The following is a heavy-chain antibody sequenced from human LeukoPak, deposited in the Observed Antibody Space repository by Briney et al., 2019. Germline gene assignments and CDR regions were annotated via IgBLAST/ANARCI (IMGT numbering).Heavy chain of an antibody. CDR1: GYTFTGYY. CDR3: AGLAAAGHNWFDP. V-gene: IGHV1-2*02. CDR2: INPNSGGT. J-gene: IGHJ5*02. Sequence: ASVKVSCKASGYTFTGYYMHWVRQALGQGLEWMGWINPNSGGTNYAQKFQGRVTMTRDTSISTAYMELSRLRSDDTAVYYCAGLAAAGHNWFDPWGQGTLVTVSS. D-gene: IGHD6-13*01.